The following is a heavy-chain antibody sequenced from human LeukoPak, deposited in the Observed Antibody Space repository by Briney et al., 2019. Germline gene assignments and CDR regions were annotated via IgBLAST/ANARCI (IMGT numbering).Heavy chain of an antibody. CDR1: GGSISGYH. CDR2: IYSSGNT. V-gene: IGHV4-4*07. Sequence: SETLSLTCTVSGGSISGYHWTWIRQPAGKALEWIGRIYSSGNTNYNPSLRSRVILSVDTSKNQFSLRLNSVTAADTAVYYCARDIAVAGLFDNWGQGTLVTVSS. CDR3: ARDIAVAGLFDN. D-gene: IGHD6-19*01. J-gene: IGHJ4*02.